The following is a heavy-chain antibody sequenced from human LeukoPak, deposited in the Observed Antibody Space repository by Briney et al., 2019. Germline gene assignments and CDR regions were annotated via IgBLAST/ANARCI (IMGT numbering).Heavy chain of an antibody. J-gene: IGHJ4*02. D-gene: IGHD6-6*01. Sequence: ASVKVSCKASGYTFTGYYMHWVRQAPGQGLEWMGWINPNSGGTNYAQKFQGRVTMTRDTSISTAYMELSRLRSDDTAVYYCARWASIAAPPSPTLFDYWGQGTLVTVSS. CDR2: INPNSGGT. CDR1: GYTFTGYY. V-gene: IGHV1-2*02. CDR3: ARWASIAAPPSPTLFDY.